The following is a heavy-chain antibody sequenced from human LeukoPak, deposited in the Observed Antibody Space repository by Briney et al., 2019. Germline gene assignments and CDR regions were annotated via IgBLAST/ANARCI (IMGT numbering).Heavy chain of an antibody. CDR2: IYYSGST. CDR1: GGSISSSSYY. Sequence: PSETLSLTCTVSGGSISSSSYYWGWIRPPPGKGLEWIGSIYYSGSTYYNPSLKSRVTISVDTSKNQFSLKLSSVTAADTAVYYCARYSRGVATTLNYFDYWGQGTLVTVSS. CDR3: ARYSRGVATTLNYFDY. V-gene: IGHV4-39*01. D-gene: IGHD5-12*01. J-gene: IGHJ4*02.